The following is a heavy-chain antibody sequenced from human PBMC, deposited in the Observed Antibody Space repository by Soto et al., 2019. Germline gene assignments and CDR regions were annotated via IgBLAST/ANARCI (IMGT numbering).Heavy chain of an antibody. CDR2: IHERGVT. CDR1: GGSVSDYY. D-gene: IGHD4-17*01. J-gene: IGHJ4*02. Sequence: TLSLTCNVSGGSVSDYYWSWIRQAPGKGLEWIGYIHERGVTNYNPSLKSRVTMSVDTSKNQFSLTLRSVHTADTAIYFCARDPAGDYGHWGRGTLVTVSS. CDR3: ARDPAGDYGH. V-gene: IGHV4-59*02.